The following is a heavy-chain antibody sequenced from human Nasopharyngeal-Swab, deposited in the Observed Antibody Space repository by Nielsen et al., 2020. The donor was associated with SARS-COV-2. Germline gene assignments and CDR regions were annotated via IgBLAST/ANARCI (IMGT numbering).Heavy chain of an antibody. J-gene: IGHJ6*02. CDR3: ARKMIYCSGSSCYGMDV. D-gene: IGHD2-15*01. CDR1: GFTFSSYS. V-gene: IGHV3-48*02. Sequence: GESLKISCAASGFTFSSYSMNWVRQAPGKGLEWVSYISSSSSTIYYADSVKGRFTISRDNAKNSLYLQMNSLRDEDTAVYYCARKMIYCSGSSCYGMDVWGQGTTVTVSS. CDR2: ISSSSSTI.